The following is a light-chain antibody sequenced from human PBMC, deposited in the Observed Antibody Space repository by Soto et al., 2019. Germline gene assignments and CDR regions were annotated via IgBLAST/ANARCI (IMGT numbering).Light chain of an antibody. CDR3: SSYAGSSTDV. CDR1: SSDVADYQY. V-gene: IGLV2-8*01. J-gene: IGLJ1*01. CDR2: EVN. Sequence: QSALTQPPSASGSPGQSVTISCTGTSSDVADYQYVSWYQQHPGKAPKLMIYEVNTRPSGIPDRFSGSKSGSTASLTVSGLQPEDEADYYCSSYAGSSTDVFGTGTKLTVL.